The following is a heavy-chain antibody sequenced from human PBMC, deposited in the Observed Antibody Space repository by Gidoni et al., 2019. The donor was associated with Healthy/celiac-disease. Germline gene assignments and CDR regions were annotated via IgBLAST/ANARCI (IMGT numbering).Heavy chain of an antibody. V-gene: IGHV3-7*01. J-gene: IGHJ4*02. CDR1: GFTFSSYW. CDR2: RKQDGSEK. CDR3: ARDGYNLPFDY. Sequence: EVHLVESGGGLVQPGGSLRLSCAASGFTFSSYWMSWVRQAPGKGLGWVANRKQDGSEKYYMDTEKGRFTISRDNAKNSLYLKMNSLRAEDTAVYYCARDGYNLPFDYWGQGTLVTVSS. D-gene: IGHD5-12*01.